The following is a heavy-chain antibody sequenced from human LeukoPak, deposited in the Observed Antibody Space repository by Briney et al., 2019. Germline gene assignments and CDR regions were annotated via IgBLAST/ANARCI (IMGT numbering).Heavy chain of an antibody. J-gene: IGHJ4*02. D-gene: IGHD1-26*01. V-gene: IGHV4-39*01. CDR2: IYYSGRT. CDR3: ARPYSGSYEFDY. CDR1: GGSISSSSYY. Sequence: PSETLSLTCTVSGGSISSSSYYWGWIRQPPGKGLEWIGSIYYSGRTYYNPSLKSRVTISVDTSKNQFSLKLSSVTAADTAVYYCARPYSGSYEFDYWGQGTLVTVSS.